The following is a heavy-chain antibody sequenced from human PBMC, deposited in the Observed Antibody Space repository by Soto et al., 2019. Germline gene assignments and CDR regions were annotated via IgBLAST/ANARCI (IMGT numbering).Heavy chain of an antibody. CDR3: ARGGDVYNFGAVY. J-gene: IGHJ4*02. V-gene: IGHV1-69*01. Sequence: QVQLVQSGAEVKEPGSSVKVSCKASGGGNLRDYRTTWVRRAPGQGLEWMGGIIPKLGSANYAQNFQGRVTITADESTNTVYMELRSLRSDDTAFYYCARGGDVYNFGAVYWGQGTPVTVSS. CDR2: IIPKLGSA. D-gene: IGHD2-21*01. CDR1: GGGNLRDYR.